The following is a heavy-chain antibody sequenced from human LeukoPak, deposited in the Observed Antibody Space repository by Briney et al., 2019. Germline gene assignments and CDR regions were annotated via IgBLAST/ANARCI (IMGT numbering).Heavy chain of an antibody. CDR1: GFTFKLYW. J-gene: IGHJ4*02. CDR2: INDDGSDT. CDR3: AKPIFAGYSRGTYFGY. Sequence: GGSLRLSCAVSGFTFKLYWMHWVRQAPGKGPVWVSRINDDGSDTTYADSVKGRFTISRDNSKNTLYLQMNSLRAEDTAVYYCAKPIFAGYSRGTYFGYWGQGTLVTVSS. D-gene: IGHD2-15*01. V-gene: IGHV3-74*01.